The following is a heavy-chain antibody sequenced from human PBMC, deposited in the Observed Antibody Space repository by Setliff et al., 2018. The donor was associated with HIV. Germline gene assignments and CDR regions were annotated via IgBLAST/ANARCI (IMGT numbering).Heavy chain of an antibody. D-gene: IGHD2-8*01. J-gene: IGHJ6*03. Sequence: ASVKVSCKTSGYTFDGHYLHWVRQAPGQGLEWMGRISPNNFNTQYAKNFQGRVTMTWDTSTSTGYMGLSRLRSDDTAVYYCARRGHEVYGYYYYYYYMDVWGKRTTVTVSS. CDR2: ISPNNFNT. CDR3: ARRGHEVYGYYYYYYYMDV. V-gene: IGHV1-2*06. CDR1: GYTFDGHY.